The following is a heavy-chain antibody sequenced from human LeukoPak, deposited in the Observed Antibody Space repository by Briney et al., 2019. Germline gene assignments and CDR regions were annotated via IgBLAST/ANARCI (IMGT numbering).Heavy chain of an antibody. J-gene: IGHJ6*02. CDR3: ARDDYGDFPEGCYYGMDV. Sequence: GGSLRLSCAASGFTVRSRYMAWVRQAPGKGLEWVSVIYSSGSTYYTDSVRGRFTISRDDSKNTLYLQMNSLRAEDTAVYYCARDDYGDFPEGCYYGMDVWGQGTTVTVSS. CDR2: IYSSGST. V-gene: IGHV3-66*01. CDR1: GFTVRSRY. D-gene: IGHD4-17*01.